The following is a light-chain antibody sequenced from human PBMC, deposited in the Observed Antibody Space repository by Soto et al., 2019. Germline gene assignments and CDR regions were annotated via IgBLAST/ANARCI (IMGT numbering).Light chain of an antibody. Sequence: EILLTQSPTPLSLSPGERATLSCRASQSVSSYFAWYQQKPGESPRLLIYDASNRATGIPARFSGSGSGTDFTLTISRLGPEDFAVYYCQQRSNWPPTFGQGTKVDIK. CDR3: QQRSNWPPT. J-gene: IGKJ1*01. CDR1: QSVSSY. V-gene: IGKV3-11*01. CDR2: DAS.